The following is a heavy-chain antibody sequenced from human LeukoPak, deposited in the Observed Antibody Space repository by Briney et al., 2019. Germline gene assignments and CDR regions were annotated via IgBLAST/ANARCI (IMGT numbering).Heavy chain of an antibody. V-gene: IGHV3-7*01. CDR1: GFTFSTYW. CDR2: IKQDGSEK. D-gene: IGHD6-19*01. J-gene: IGHJ4*02. CDR3: ARDSSRRFDY. Sequence: GGSLTLPCAASGFTFSTYWMSWVRQAPGKGLEWVAYIKQDGSEKYYVDSVKGRFTISRDNAKNSLYLQMNSLRAEDTAVYYCARDSSRRFDYWGQGDLESVSS.